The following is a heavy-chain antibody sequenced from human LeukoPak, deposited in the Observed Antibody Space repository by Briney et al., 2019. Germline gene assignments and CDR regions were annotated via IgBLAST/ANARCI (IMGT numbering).Heavy chain of an antibody. V-gene: IGHV4-59*01. J-gene: IGHJ4*02. CDR1: GGSISSYY. CDR3: ARERTHYDFWSGYFDY. D-gene: IGHD3-3*01. Sequence: SETLSLTCTVSGGSISSYYWSWIRQHPGKGLEWIGYIYYSGSTNYNPSLKSRVTISVDTSKNQFSLKLSSVTAADTAVYYCARERTHYDFWSGYFDYWGQGTLVTVSS. CDR2: IYYSGST.